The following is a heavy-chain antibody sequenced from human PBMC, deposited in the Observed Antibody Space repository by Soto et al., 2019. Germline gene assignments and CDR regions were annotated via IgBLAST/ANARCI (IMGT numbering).Heavy chain of an antibody. Sequence: VQPGGSLRLSRETSGFSFSVYGMHWVRQAPGKGLEWVAVIWYDASKQFYAASVEGRFTISRDNSKAILYLQMNSLRAEDTAVYYCAAWAEGATEVHWGQGTLVTVSS. D-gene: IGHD2-15*01. CDR1: GFSFSVYG. CDR3: AAWAEGATEVH. J-gene: IGHJ4*02. V-gene: IGHV3-33*01. CDR2: IWYDASKQ.